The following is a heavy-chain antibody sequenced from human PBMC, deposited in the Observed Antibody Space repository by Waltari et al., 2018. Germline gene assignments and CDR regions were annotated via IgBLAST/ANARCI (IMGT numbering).Heavy chain of an antibody. Sequence: EVQLVESGGGLVKPGGSLRLSCAASGFTCSIYNMNWVRQAPGKGLEWVSSISASSTYIYYADSMKGRFTISRDNAKNSLYLQMNSLRAEDTAVYYCASGYSSSSLDYWGQGTLVTVSS. CDR3: ASGYSSSSLDY. CDR1: GFTCSIYN. J-gene: IGHJ4*02. V-gene: IGHV3-21*01. D-gene: IGHD6-6*01. CDR2: ISASSTYI.